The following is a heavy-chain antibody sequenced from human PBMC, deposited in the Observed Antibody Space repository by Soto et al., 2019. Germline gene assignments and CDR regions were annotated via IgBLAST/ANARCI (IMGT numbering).Heavy chain of an antibody. CDR2: IIPIFGTA. D-gene: IGHD3-22*01. J-gene: IGHJ4*02. CDR1: GGTFSSYA. CDR3: ARNVHYDSSGYYSAFDY. V-gene: IGHV1-69*01. Sequence: QVQLVQSGAEVKKPGSSVKVSCKASGGTFSSYAISWVRQAPGQGLEWMGGIIPIFGTANYAQKFQGRVTITADESTSTAYMELSRLRSEDTAVYYCARNVHYDSSGYYSAFDYWGQGTLVTVSS.